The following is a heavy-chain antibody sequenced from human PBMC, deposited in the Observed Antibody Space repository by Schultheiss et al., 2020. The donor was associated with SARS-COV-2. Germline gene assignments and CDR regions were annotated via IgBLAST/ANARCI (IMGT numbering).Heavy chain of an antibody. J-gene: IGHJ6*02. CDR3: TSVLLWFGGNAIIDDYYYGIDV. CDR2: IRSKANSYAT. Sequence: GGSLRLSCAASGFTFSGSAMHWVRQASGKGLEWVGRIRSKANSYATAYAASVKGRFTISRDDSKNTAYLQMNSLKTEDTAVYYCTSVLLWFGGNAIIDDYYYGIDVWSQGTTVTVSS. D-gene: IGHD3-10*01. CDR1: GFTFSGSA. V-gene: IGHV3-73*01.